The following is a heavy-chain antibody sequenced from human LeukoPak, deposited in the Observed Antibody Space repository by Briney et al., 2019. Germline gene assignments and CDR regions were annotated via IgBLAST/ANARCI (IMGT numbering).Heavy chain of an antibody. CDR2: INPNSGGT. J-gene: IGHJ5*02. D-gene: IGHD3-10*01. V-gene: IGHV1-2*02. Sequence: GASVKVSCKASGYTFTGYYIHWVRQAPGQGLEWMGWINPNSGGTNYAQKFQGRVTMTRDTSISTAYMELSRLRSDDTAVYYCARSGGHIGSGSYYVNWFDPWGQGTLVTVSS. CDR3: ARSGGHIGSGSYYVNWFDP. CDR1: GYTFTGYY.